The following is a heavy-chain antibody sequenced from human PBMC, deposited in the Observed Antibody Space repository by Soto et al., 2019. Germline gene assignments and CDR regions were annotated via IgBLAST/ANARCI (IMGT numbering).Heavy chain of an antibody. CDR1: GFTFSNAW. J-gene: IGHJ4*02. CDR3: ARGHRSSGKIFDS. Sequence: EVQLVESGGGLVKPGGSVRLSCAASGFTFSNAWMSWVRQSPGKGLEWVGRIKSKTAGGTTEYDAPVKDRFTISRDDSKHTLYLQMNSLKTEDTAVYYCARGHRSSGKIFDSWGQGTLVTVSS. D-gene: IGHD3-22*01. V-gene: IGHV3-15*01. CDR2: IKSKTAGGTT.